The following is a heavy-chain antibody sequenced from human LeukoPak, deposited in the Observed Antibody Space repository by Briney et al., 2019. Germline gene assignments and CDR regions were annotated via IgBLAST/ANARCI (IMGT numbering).Heavy chain of an antibody. D-gene: IGHD3-3*01. CDR1: GGSISSGDYY. Sequence: SQTLSLTCTVSGGSISSGDYYWSWIRQPPGKGLEWIVYIYYSGSTYYNPSLKSRVTISVDTSKNQFSLKLCSVTAADTAVYYCARTSGYDFWSGYYRSDYWGQGTLVTVSS. CDR2: IYYSGST. J-gene: IGHJ4*02. V-gene: IGHV4-30-4*08. CDR3: ARTSGYDFWSGYYRSDY.